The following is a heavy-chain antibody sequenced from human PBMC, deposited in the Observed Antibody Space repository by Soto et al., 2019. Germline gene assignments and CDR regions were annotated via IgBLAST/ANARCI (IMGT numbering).Heavy chain of an antibody. CDR3: ARDESGYSYGDGGWFDP. CDR1: GGSISGYY. CDR2: IYYGGST. V-gene: IGHV4-59*01. D-gene: IGHD5-18*01. J-gene: IGHJ5*02. Sequence: SETLSLTCTVSGGSISGYYWSWIRQPPGKGLEWIGYIYYGGSTNFNPSLKSRVTIAVNKSKNQFSLKLTSVTAADTAVYYCARDESGYSYGDGGWFDPWGRGTLVTVSS.